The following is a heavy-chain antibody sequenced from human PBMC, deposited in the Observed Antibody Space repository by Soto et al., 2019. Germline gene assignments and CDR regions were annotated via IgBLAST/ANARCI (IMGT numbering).Heavy chain of an antibody. CDR1: GRAISEINSY. CDR3: ARPEGGYGSGYRWFDP. D-gene: IGHD5-12*01. J-gene: IGHJ5*02. CDR2: IHHTGST. V-gene: IGHV4-39*01. Sequence: SEILTLTPRFSGRAISEINSYWGWIRQTPGEGLEWIGTIHHTGSTYYNPSLKSRVIISLDTSKNQFSLKLSSVTAAATALYYCARPEGGYGSGYRWFDPWGQGTRVTVS.